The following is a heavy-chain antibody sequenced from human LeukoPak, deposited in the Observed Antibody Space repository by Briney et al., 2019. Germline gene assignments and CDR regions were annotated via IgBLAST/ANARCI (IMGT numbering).Heavy chain of an antibody. CDR2: ISAYNGNT. D-gene: IGHD5-18*01. Sequence: ASVKVSCKASGYTFTSYGISWVRQAPGQGLEWMGWISAYNGNTNYAQKLQGRVTMTTDTSTSTAYMELRSLRSDDTAVYYCARSVRGHSYGQFDYWGQGTLVTVSS. CDR3: ARSVRGHSYGQFDY. CDR1: GYTFTSYG. V-gene: IGHV1-18*01. J-gene: IGHJ4*02.